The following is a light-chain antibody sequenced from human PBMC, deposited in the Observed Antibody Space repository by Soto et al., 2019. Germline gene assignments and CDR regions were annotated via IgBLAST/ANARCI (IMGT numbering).Light chain of an antibody. CDR1: QGIKNA. V-gene: IGKV3-15*01. J-gene: IGKJ1*01. CDR3: QQYGHWPWT. Sequence: ERVLTQSPPTLSVSPGESATLSCRASQGIKNALAWYQQKPGQSPRLLIFDASTRATGVPARFSGRGSGTAFLLPITSLQPQDFPVYYCQQYGHWPWTFGQGAKV. CDR2: DAS.